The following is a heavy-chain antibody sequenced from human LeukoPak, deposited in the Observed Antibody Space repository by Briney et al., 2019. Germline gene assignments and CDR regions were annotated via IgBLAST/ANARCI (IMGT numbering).Heavy chain of an antibody. CDR2: IYTSGST. D-gene: IGHD1-26*01. CDR3: ARDVGATLFDY. V-gene: IGHV4-61*02. CDR1: GGSISSGSYY. J-gene: IGHJ4*02. Sequence: PSETLSLTCTVSGGSISSGSYYWSWIRQPAGKGLEWIGRIYTSGSTNYNPSLKSRVTISVDTSKNQFSLKLSSVTAADTAVYYCARDVGATLFDYWGQGTLVTVSS.